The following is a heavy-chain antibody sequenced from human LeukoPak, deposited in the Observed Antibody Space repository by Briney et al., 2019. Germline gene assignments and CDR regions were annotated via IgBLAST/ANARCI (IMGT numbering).Heavy chain of an antibody. Sequence: ETLSLTCTVSGGSISSYYWSWVRQAPGKGLEWVSAISGSGGSTYYADSVKGRFTISRDNSKNTLYLQMNSLRAEDTAVYYCAKGPRMVRGVPFDYWGQGTLVTVSS. CDR3: AKGPRMVRGVPFDY. J-gene: IGHJ4*02. V-gene: IGHV3-23*01. CDR2: ISGSGGST. D-gene: IGHD3-10*01. CDR1: GGSISSYY.